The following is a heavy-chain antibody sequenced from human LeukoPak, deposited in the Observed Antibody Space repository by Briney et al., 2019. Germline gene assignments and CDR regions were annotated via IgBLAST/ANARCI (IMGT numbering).Heavy chain of an antibody. V-gene: IGHV3-7*01. Sequence: GGSLRLSCAASGFTFSSYWMSWVRQAPGKGLEWVANINQDGSEKYYVDSVKGRFSISRDNSKNTLYLQMNSLRAEDTAVYYCAKLWFGELSGMDVWGQGTTVTVSS. CDR1: GFTFSSYW. CDR2: INQDGSEK. D-gene: IGHD3-10*01. J-gene: IGHJ6*02. CDR3: AKLWFGELSGMDV.